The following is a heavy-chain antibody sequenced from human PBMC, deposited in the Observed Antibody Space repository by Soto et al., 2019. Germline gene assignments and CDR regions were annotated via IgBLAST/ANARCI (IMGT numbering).Heavy chain of an antibody. CDR3: ATGQYYYDSSGYRFDI. Sequence: GALRLSCAASGFTFSRHSMNSVRQAPGKGLEWVSSISSSSSYKYYADSVKGRFTISRDNAKNSLYLQMNSLRAEDTAVYYCATGQYYYDSSGYRFDIWGQGTMVTVSS. V-gene: IGHV3-21*01. D-gene: IGHD3-22*01. J-gene: IGHJ3*02. CDR1: GFTFSRHS. CDR2: ISSSSSYK.